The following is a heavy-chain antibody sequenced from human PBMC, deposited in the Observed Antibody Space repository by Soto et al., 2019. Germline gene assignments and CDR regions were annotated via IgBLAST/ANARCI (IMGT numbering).Heavy chain of an antibody. D-gene: IGHD2-15*01. Sequence: QVQLVESGGGVVQPGRSLRLSCAASGFTFSSYGMHWVRQAPGKGLEWVAVISYDGSNKYYADSVKGRFTISRDNSKNTLYLQMNSLRAEDTAVYYCTKDVRVAANPYYYYGMDVWGQGTTVTVSS. CDR2: ISYDGSNK. CDR1: GFTFSSYG. V-gene: IGHV3-30*18. J-gene: IGHJ6*02. CDR3: TKDVRVAANPYYYYGMDV.